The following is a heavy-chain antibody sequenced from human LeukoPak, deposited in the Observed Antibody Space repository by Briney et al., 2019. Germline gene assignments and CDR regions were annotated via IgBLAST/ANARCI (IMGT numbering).Heavy chain of an antibody. CDR1: GFTFSSYA. Sequence: GGSLRLSCAASGFTFSSYAMSWVRQAPGKGLEWVSAISGSGGSTYYADSVKDRFTISRDNSKNTLYLQMNSLRAEDTAVYYCAKDGRGSSSGSPYYFDYWGQGTLVTVSS. D-gene: IGHD3-22*01. J-gene: IGHJ4*02. CDR3: AKDGRGSSSGSPYYFDY. CDR2: ISGSGGST. V-gene: IGHV3-23*01.